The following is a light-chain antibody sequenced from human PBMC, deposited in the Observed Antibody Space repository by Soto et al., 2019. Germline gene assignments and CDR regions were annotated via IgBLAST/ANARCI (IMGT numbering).Light chain of an antibody. CDR1: QGISSY. Sequence: IQLTQSPSSLSASVGDRVTITCRASQGISSYLAWYQQKPGKAPKLLIYAASTLQRGVPSRFSGSGSGTDFTLTISRLQPEDFATDYCQQLNSYPLTFGGGTKVEIK. CDR2: AAS. J-gene: IGKJ4*01. V-gene: IGKV1-9*01. CDR3: QQLNSYPLT.